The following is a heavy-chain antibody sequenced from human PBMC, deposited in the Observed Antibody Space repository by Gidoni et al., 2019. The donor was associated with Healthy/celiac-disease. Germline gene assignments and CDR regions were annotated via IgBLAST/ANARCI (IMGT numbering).Heavy chain of an antibody. CDR1: GGSISSYY. CDR2: IYYSGST. CDR3: ARLRYGSVGAFDP. Sequence: ESGPGLVQPSETLSLTCTVSGGSISSYYWSWIRQPPGKGLEWIGYIYYSGSTNYNPSLKSRVTISVDTSKNQFSLKLSSVTAADTAVYYCARLRYGSVGAFDPWGQGTLVTVSS. D-gene: IGHD3-10*01. V-gene: IGHV4-59*08. J-gene: IGHJ5*02.